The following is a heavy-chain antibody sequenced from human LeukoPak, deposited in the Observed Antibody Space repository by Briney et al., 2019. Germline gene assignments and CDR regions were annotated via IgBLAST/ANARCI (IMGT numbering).Heavy chain of an antibody. D-gene: IGHD3-10*02. V-gene: IGHV3-11*04. CDR1: GFTFSDYY. CDR2: ISSSGSTI. Sequence: PGGSLRLSCAAAGFTFSDYYMSWIRQARERGLEWVSYISSSGSTIYYADAVKGRFTISRDNANNSLYLQMNSLRAEDTAVYYWAELGITMIGGVWGKGTTVTISP. J-gene: IGHJ6*04. CDR3: AELGITMIGGV.